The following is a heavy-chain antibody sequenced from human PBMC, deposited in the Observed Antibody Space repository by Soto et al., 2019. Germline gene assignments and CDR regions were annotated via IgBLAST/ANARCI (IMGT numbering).Heavy chain of an antibody. D-gene: IGHD3-3*01. CDR3: ARVAGDLRFLEWLPTYTRDY. CDR1: GYTFASYG. V-gene: IGHV1-18*01. J-gene: IGHJ4*02. CDR2: ISAYNGNT. Sequence: ASVKVSSKASGYTFASYGISWVRQAPGQGLEWLGWISAYNGNTNYAQKLQGRVTMTTDTSTSTAYMELRSLRSDDTAVYYCARVAGDLRFLEWLPTYTRDYWGQGTLVTVSS.